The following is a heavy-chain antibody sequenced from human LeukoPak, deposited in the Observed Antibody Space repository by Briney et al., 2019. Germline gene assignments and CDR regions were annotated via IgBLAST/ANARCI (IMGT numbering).Heavy chain of an antibody. Sequence: ASVKVSCKASGYTFSDFGINWVRQAPGQGLEWIAWISGNNDNPNYGQKFQGRFTVTTDSSTSTAYMELRNLRSDDTAVYYCARDGTSTDDYWGQGTLVTVSS. D-gene: IGHD2-2*01. V-gene: IGHV1-18*01. CDR2: ISGNNDNP. J-gene: IGHJ4*02. CDR3: ARDGTSTDDY. CDR1: GYTFSDFG.